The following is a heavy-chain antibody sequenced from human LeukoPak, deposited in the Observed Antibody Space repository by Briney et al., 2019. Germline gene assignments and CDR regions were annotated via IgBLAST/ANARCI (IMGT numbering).Heavy chain of an antibody. Sequence: PSETLSLTCTVSGGSISSYYWSCIRQPAGKGLEWIGRIYTSGSTNYNPSLKSRVTISVDKSKNQFSLKLSSVTAADTAVYYCAGRLWAVLLTHLDYWGQGTLVTVSS. CDR3: AGRLWAVLLTHLDY. D-gene: IGHD4/OR15-4a*01. CDR2: IYTSGST. V-gene: IGHV4-4*07. J-gene: IGHJ4*02. CDR1: GGSISSYY.